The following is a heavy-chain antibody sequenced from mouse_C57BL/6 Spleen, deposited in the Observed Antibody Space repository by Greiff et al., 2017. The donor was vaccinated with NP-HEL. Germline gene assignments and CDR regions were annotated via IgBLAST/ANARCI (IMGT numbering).Heavy chain of an antibody. D-gene: IGHD2-5*01. Sequence: QVQLKQPGAELVKPGASVKLSCKASGYTFTSYWMHWVKQRPGRGLEWIGRIDPNSGGTKYNEKFKSKATLTVDKPSSTAYMQLSSLTSEDSAVYYCARSNLRENYAMDYWGQGTSVTVSS. J-gene: IGHJ4*01. V-gene: IGHV1-72*01. CDR3: ARSNLRENYAMDY. CDR1: GYTFTSYW. CDR2: IDPNSGGT.